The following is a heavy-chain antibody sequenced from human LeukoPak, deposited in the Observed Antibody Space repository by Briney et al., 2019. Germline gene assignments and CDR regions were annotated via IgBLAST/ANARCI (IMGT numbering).Heavy chain of an antibody. Sequence: GGSLRLSCAASGFTFSSYAMSWVRQAPGKGLEWVSAISGSGGSTYYADSVKGRSTISRDNSKNTLYLQMNSLRAEDTAVYYCAKAGSAYSSSWTPLDYWGQGTLVTVSS. CDR2: ISGSGGST. J-gene: IGHJ4*02. V-gene: IGHV3-23*01. D-gene: IGHD6-13*01. CDR3: AKAGSAYSSSWTPLDY. CDR1: GFTFSSYA.